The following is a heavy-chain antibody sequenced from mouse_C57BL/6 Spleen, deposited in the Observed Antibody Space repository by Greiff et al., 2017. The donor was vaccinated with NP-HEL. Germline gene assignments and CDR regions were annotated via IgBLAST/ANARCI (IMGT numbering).Heavy chain of an antibody. Sequence: EVQVVESEGGLVQPGSSMKLSCTASGFTFSDYYMAWVRQVPEKGLEWVANINYDGSSTYYLDSLKSRFIISRDNAKNILYLQMSSLKSEDTATYYCARESPAYEKGYFDYWGQGTTLTVSS. J-gene: IGHJ2*01. CDR2: INYDGSST. D-gene: IGHD2-12*01. CDR1: GFTFSDYY. V-gene: IGHV5-16*01. CDR3: ARESPAYEKGYFDY.